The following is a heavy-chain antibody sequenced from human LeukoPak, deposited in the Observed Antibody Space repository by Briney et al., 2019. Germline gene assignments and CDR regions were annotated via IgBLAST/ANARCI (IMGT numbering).Heavy chain of an antibody. V-gene: IGHV3-9*01. CDR1: GFTFDDYA. D-gene: IGHD4-17*01. Sequence: GGSLRLSCAASGFTFDDYAMHWVRQAPGKGLEWVSGISWNSGSIGYADSVKGRFTISRDNSKNSLYLQMNSLRAEDTALYYCAKDWGLRSSYYYYYMDVWGKGTTVTVSS. J-gene: IGHJ6*03. CDR3: AKDWGLRSSYYYYYMDV. CDR2: ISWNSGSI.